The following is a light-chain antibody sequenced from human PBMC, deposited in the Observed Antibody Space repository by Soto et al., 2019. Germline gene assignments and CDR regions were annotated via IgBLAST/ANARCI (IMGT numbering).Light chain of an antibody. V-gene: IGLV2-14*03. J-gene: IGLJ3*02. Sequence: QSALTQPASVSGSPGQSITISCTGTSSDVVVYNYVSWFLQHPGKAPKLKIYEVSNRPSGVSNRFSGSKSGYTASLTISELQAEDEADYYCTSFTSSSTWVFGGGTKLTVL. CDR1: SSDVVVYNY. CDR3: TSFTSSSTWV. CDR2: EVS.